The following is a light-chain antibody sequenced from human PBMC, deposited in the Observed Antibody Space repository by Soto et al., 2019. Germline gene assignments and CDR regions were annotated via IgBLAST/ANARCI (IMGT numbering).Light chain of an antibody. V-gene: IGKV3-20*01. Sequence: EIVLTQSPGTLSLSPGERATLSCRASQSVSSSYLAWYQQKPGQAPRLLIYGASSRATGIPDMFSGSGSGTDFPLTISRLEPEDFAVYYCQQYGSSPPVTFGQGTKVEIK. CDR1: QSVSSSY. CDR3: QQYGSSPPVT. CDR2: GAS. J-gene: IGKJ1*01.